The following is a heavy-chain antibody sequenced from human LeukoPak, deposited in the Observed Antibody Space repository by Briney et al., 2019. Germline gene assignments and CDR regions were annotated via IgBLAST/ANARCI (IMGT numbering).Heavy chain of an antibody. V-gene: IGHV3-7*01. D-gene: IGHD4-23*01. CDR3: ASSGIRWDY. Sequence: GGSLRLSCAASGFTFSNAWMSWVRQAPGKGLEWVANIKQDGSEKYYVDSVKGRFTISRDNAKNSLYLQMNSLRAEDTAVYYCASSGIRWDYWGQGTLVTVSS. CDR2: IKQDGSEK. J-gene: IGHJ4*02. CDR1: GFTFSNAW.